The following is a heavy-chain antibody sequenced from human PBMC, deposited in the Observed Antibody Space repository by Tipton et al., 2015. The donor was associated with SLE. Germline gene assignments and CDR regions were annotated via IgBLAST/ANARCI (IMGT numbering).Heavy chain of an antibody. CDR2: IYYTGST. CDR3: ARGVVGAMDGHYYGMDV. CDR1: GGSISSYY. Sequence: TLSLTCTVSGGSISSYYWSWIRQPPGKGLEWIGYIYYTGSTNYNPSLKSRVTISVDTSKNQFSLKLSSVTAADTAVYYCARGVVGAMDGHYYGMDVWGQGTTVTVSS. V-gene: IGHV4-59*12. D-gene: IGHD1-26*01. J-gene: IGHJ6*02.